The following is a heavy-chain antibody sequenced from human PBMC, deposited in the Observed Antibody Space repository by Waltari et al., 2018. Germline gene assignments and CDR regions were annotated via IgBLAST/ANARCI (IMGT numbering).Heavy chain of an antibody. V-gene: IGHV4-34*02. D-gene: IGHD6-19*01. J-gene: IGHJ1*01. CDR2: NNLAEIT. CDR1: GVSLSDYY. Sequence: QVQLQQWGAGLLRPSETLSLTCAVYGVSLSDYYWTWFRQPLGKGLVWIGGNNLAEITYYKPSREGRVSIVLDKSKNQFSLQLLSVTGADTALYYCVTGPRDKWVGRYSGEFFHHWGPGTLVTVSS. CDR3: VTGPRDKWVGRYSGEFFHH.